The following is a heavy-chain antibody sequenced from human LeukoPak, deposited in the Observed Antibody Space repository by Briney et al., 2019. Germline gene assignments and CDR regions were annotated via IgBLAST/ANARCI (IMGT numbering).Heavy chain of an antibody. D-gene: IGHD4-17*01. CDR1: GFTFSSYG. V-gene: IGHV3-33*01. CDR3: ARERLRPRYFDY. Sequence: GGSLRLSCAASGFTFSSYGMHWVRQAPGKGLEWVAVIWYDGSNKYYADSVKGRFTISRDNSKNTLYLQMNSLRAEDTAVYYCARERLRPRYFDYWGPGTLVTVSS. CDR2: IWYDGSNK. J-gene: IGHJ4*02.